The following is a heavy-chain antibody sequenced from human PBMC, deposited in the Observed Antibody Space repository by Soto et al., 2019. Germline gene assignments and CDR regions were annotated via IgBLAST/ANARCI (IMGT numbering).Heavy chain of an antibody. J-gene: IGHJ4*02. Sequence: PGGSLRLSYAAAGVMFSGYFMTWVRQAPGKGLEWVANIGQDGTEKNYLDSVRGRFTISRGENTLYLQMNNLKVEDTALYYCTRDWRHFVHWSQGTLVTVSS. CDR3: TRDWRHFVH. V-gene: IGHV3-7*04. CDR2: IGQDGTEK. CDR1: GVMFSGYF.